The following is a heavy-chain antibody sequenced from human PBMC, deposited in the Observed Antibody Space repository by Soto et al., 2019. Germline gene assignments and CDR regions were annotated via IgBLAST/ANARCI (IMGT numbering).Heavy chain of an antibody. CDR1: GFKFSSYS. J-gene: IGHJ6*02. V-gene: IGHV3-48*02. Sequence: PGGSLRLSCAASGFKFSSYSMKWVRQAPGKGLEWVSHISSSSTGMYYADSVKGRFIISRDNAKNSLYLQMNNLRDEDTAVYYCTRAGRXAVVVGDLGYFYYGMDVWGQGTTVTVSS. CDR2: ISSSSTGM. D-gene: IGHD2-15*01. CDR3: TRAGRXAVVVGDLGYFYYGMDV.